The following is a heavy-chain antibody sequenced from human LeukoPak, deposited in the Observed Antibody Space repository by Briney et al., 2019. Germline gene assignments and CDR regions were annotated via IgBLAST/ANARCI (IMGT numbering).Heavy chain of an antibody. CDR2: IKQDGSEK. D-gene: IGHD3-16*01. V-gene: IGHV3-7*01. Sequence: GGSLRLSCAASEFTFSSYWMSWVRQAPGKGLEWVANIKQDGSEKYYVDSVKGRFTISRDNAKNSLYLQMNSLRAEDTAMYYCARDGPGGYLDYWGQGTLVTVSS. CDR3: ARDGPGGYLDY. CDR1: EFTFSSYW. J-gene: IGHJ4*02.